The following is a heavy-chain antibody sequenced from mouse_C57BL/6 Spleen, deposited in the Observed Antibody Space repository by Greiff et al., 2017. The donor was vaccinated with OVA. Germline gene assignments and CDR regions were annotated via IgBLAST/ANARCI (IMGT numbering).Heavy chain of an antibody. V-gene: IGHV2-3*01. D-gene: IGHD2-14*01. CDR1: GFSFTSYG. J-gene: IGHJ4*01. CDR2: IWGDGST. Sequence: VQVVESGPGLVAPSQSLSITCTVSGFSFTSYGVSWVRQPPGQGLEWLGVIWGDGSTNYHSALISRLSISKDNSKSQVFLKLNSLQTDDTSTYYCAKQARYYFYYAMDYWGQGTSVTVSS. CDR3: AKQARYYFYYAMDY.